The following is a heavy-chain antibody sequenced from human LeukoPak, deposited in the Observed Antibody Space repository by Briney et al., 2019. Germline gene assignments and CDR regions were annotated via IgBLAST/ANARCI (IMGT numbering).Heavy chain of an antibody. D-gene: IGHD3-16*01. V-gene: IGHV3-30*18. CDR3: AKDGQGLTYYFDY. CDR2: ISDDGSKK. Sequence: PLRSLRLSCVASGFTLTSYGMHWVRQAPGEGLEWVAVISDDGSKKYYVDSVKGRFTISRDNSKNTLYLQMNSLRAEDTAVYYCAKDGQGLTYYFDYWGQGTLVTVSS. CDR1: GFTLTSYG. J-gene: IGHJ4*02.